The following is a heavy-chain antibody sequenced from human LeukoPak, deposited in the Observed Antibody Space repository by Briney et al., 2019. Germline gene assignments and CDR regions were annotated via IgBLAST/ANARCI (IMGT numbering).Heavy chain of an antibody. V-gene: IGHV4-31*03. Sequence: SETLSLTCTVSGDSINSPGYYWNWVRQHPGKGLEWIGYIYYGGTTYYNPSLKSRITISVDTSKSQFSLKMSSVTAADTAVYYFAWGDRLERRFDPWGQGTLVTVSS. CDR3: AWGDRLERRFDP. D-gene: IGHD1-1*01. CDR1: GDSINSPGYY. J-gene: IGHJ5*02. CDR2: IYYGGTT.